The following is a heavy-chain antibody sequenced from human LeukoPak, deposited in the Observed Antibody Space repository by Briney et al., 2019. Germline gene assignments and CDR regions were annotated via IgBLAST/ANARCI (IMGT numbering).Heavy chain of an antibody. Sequence: SETLSLTCTVSGGSISSSSYYWSWIRQSPGKGLECIGYIHYTGSTNYNPSLKSRVTISVETSKNQFSLKLSSVTAADTAVYYCARGKLPSISMVRGVRHTSWLDTWGQGTLVTVSA. V-gene: IGHV4-61*01. CDR2: IHYTGST. J-gene: IGHJ5*02. D-gene: IGHD3-10*01. CDR3: ARGKLPSISMVRGVRHTSWLDT. CDR1: GGSISSSSYY.